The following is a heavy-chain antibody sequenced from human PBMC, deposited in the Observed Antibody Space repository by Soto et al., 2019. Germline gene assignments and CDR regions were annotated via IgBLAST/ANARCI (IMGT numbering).Heavy chain of an antibody. CDR1: GFTFSSYS. Sequence: EVQLVESGGGLVQPGGSLRLSCAASGFTFSSYSMNWVRQAPGKGLEWVSYISSSSSTIYYADSVKGRFTISRDNAKNSVDLQMNILRDEDPAVYYCARLMGKEDYWGQGTLVTVSS. CDR3: ARLMGKEDY. V-gene: IGHV3-48*02. CDR2: ISSSSSTI. D-gene: IGHD2-8*01. J-gene: IGHJ4*02.